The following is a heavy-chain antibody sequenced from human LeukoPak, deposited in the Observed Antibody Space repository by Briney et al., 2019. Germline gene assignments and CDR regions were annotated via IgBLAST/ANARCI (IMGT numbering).Heavy chain of an antibody. CDR3: AKDPYHQQLRGFDP. D-gene: IGHD6-13*01. CDR1: GFTFSSYA. Sequence: SGGSLRLSCAASGFTFSSYAMSWVRQAPGKGLEWVSAISGSGGSTYYADSVKGRFTISRDNSKNTLYLQMNSLRAEDTAVYYCAKDPYHQQLRGFDPWGQGTLVTVSS. J-gene: IGHJ5*02. V-gene: IGHV3-23*01. CDR2: ISGSGGST.